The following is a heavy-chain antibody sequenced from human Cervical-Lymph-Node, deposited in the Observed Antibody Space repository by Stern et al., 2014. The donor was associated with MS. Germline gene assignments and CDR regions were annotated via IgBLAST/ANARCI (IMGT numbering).Heavy chain of an antibody. CDR2: ISSRIRTI. V-gene: IGHV3-48*01. Sequence: EVQLVQSGGGLVEPGGSLRLSCVASGFTFSDYSMNWVRQAPGKGPEWISFISSRIRTIHYADSVKGRFTISRDNSKNTLYLQMNSLRAEDTAVYYCAKRPGQGGPFDYWGQGILVTVSS. CDR3: AKRPGQGGPFDY. J-gene: IGHJ4*02. CDR1: GFTFSDYS. D-gene: IGHD1-14*01.